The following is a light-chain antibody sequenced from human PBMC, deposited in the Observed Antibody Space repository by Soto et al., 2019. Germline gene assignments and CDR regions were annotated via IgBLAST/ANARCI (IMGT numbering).Light chain of an antibody. J-gene: IGLJ3*02. CDR3: CSYAGSTTYV. CDR2: EGS. CDR1: SSDVGGYNY. V-gene: IGLV2-23*01. Sequence: QSALTQPASVSGPPGQSVTISCTGTSSDVGGYNYVSWYQQHPGKAPKVMIYEGSKRPSGVPNRFSGSKSGNTASLTISGLQAEDEADYYCCSYAGSTTYVFGGGTKLTVL.